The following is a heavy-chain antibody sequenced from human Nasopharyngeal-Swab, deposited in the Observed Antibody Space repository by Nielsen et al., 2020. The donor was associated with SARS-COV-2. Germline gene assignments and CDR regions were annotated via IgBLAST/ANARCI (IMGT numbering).Heavy chain of an antibody. CDR1: GFTFGDYV. CDR2: IRSKAYGGTT. V-gene: IGHV3-49*03. CDR3: TRGSRYHPDYYFGMDV. D-gene: IGHD2-2*01. Sequence: GESLTISCTASGFTFGDYVMTWFRQAPGKGLERVGFIRSKAYGGTTEYAASVKGRFSISRDDSKRIAYLQMNSLKTEDTAVYYCTRGSRYHPDYYFGMDVWGQGTTVTVSS. J-gene: IGHJ6*02.